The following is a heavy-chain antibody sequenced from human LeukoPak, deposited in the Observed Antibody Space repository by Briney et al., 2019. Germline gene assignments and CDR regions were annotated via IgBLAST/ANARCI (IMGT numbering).Heavy chain of an antibody. CDR3: AGGGGYSSSSLWFDP. CDR1: GGSISSYY. Sequence: PSETLSLTCTVSGGSISSYYWSWIRQPPGKGLEWIGYIYYSGSTNYNPSLKSRVTISVDTSKNQFSLKLSSVTAADTAVYYGAGGGGYSSSSLWFDPWGQGTLVTVSS. CDR2: IYYSGST. V-gene: IGHV4-59*01. J-gene: IGHJ5*02. D-gene: IGHD6-6*01.